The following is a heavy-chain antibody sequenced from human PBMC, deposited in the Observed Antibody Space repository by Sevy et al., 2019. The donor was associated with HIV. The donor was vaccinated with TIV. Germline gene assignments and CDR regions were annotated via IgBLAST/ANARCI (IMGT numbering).Heavy chain of an antibody. V-gene: IGHV5-51*01. CDR2: IYPGDSDT. D-gene: IGHD3-22*01. CDR3: ARRGIVVVTPFDI. Sequence: GESLKISCKGSGYCFTSYWIGWERQMPGKGLEWMGIIYPGDSDTRYSPSFQGQVTISADKSISTAYLQWSSLKASDTAMYYCARRGIVVVTPFDIWGQWTMVTVSS. CDR1: GYCFTSYW. J-gene: IGHJ3*02.